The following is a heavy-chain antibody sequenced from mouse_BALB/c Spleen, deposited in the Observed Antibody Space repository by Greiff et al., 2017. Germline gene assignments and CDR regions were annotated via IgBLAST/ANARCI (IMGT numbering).Heavy chain of an antibody. CDR2: INSNGGST. CDR3: ARDDYGSSYDY. Sequence: VQLKESGGGLVQPGGSLKLSCAASGFTFSSYGMSWVRQTPDKRLELVATINSNGGSTYYPDSVKGRFTISRDNAKNTLYLQMSSLKSEDTAMYYCARDDYGSSYDYWGQGTTLTVSS. V-gene: IGHV5-6-3*01. J-gene: IGHJ2*01. CDR1: GFTFSSYG. D-gene: IGHD1-1*01.